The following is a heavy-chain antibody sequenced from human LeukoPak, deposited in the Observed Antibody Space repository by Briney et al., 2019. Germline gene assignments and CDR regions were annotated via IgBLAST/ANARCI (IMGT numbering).Heavy chain of an antibody. J-gene: IGHJ4*02. V-gene: IGHV4-59*01. D-gene: IGHD5-12*01. Sequence: SETLSLTCTVSGGSISSYDWSWIRQPPGKGLECIGYIYYSGSTNYSPSLKSRVTISVDTSKNQFSLKLSSVTAADTAVYYCARLGSSGYSGYDQSRIFDYWGQGTLVTVSS. CDR3: ARLGSSGYSGYDQSRIFDY. CDR2: IYYSGST. CDR1: GGSISSYD.